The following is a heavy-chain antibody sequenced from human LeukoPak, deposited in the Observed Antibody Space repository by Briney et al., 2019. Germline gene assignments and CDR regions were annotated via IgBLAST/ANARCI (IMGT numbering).Heavy chain of an antibody. V-gene: IGHV3-30*02. CDR3: ARCNTADVPTGN. CDR2: IRTDGTDE. Sequence: GGSLRLSCVASGFTFSNYGMHWFRQVPGKGLDWVAFIRTDGTDERYADSVKGRFTISRDNSKNTLYLQMNTLTPEDTALYHCARCNTADVPTGNWGQGTLVTVSS. D-gene: IGHD2/OR15-2a*01. CDR1: GFTFSNYG. J-gene: IGHJ4*02.